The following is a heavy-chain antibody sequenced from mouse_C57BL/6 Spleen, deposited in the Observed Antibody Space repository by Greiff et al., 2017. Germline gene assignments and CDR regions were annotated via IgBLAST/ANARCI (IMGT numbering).Heavy chain of an antibody. J-gene: IGHJ2*01. Sequence: EVQLVESGEGLVKPGGSLKLSCAASGFTFSSYAMYWVRQTPEKRLEWVAYISSGGDYIYYADTVKGRFTISRDNARNTLYLQMSSLKSEDTARYYWTRGGCSIFDYWGQGTTLTVSS. CDR2: ISSGGDYI. V-gene: IGHV5-9-1*02. CDR3: TRGGCSIFDY. CDR1: GFTFSSYA. D-gene: IGHD1-1*01.